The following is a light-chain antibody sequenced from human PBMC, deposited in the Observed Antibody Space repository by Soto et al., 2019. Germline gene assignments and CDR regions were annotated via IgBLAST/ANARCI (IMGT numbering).Light chain of an antibody. J-gene: IGLJ1*01. Sequence: QSVLTQPPSVSGAPGQSVTISCTGSSSNIGAGSDVHWYQHLPGTPPKLLIYGSSNRPSGVPDRFSGSKSGTSASLAITGLQAEDEADYYCSSHAGSNNYVFGTGTKLTVL. CDR1: SSNIGAGSD. V-gene: IGLV1-40*01. CDR2: GSS. CDR3: SSHAGSNNYV.